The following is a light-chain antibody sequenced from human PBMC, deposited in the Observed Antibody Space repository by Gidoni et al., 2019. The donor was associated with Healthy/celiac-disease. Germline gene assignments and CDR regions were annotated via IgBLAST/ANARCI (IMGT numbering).Light chain of an antibody. J-gene: IGKJ2*01. CDR3: QQYGSSPST. Sequence: VLTQSPGTLSLSPGERATLSCRASQSVSSSYLDWYQQKPGQAPRLLIYGASSSATGIPDRFSGSGSRTDFTLTISRLAPEDFAVYYCQQYGSSPSTFXQXTKLEIK. CDR2: GAS. V-gene: IGKV3-20*01. CDR1: QSVSSSY.